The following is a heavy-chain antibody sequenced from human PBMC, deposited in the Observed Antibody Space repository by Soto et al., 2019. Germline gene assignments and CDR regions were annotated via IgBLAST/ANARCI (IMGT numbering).Heavy chain of an antibody. CDR1: GFTFSSNG. CDR2: ISYDGSSK. J-gene: IGHJ6*02. D-gene: IGHD4-17*01. Sequence: QVQLVESGGGVVQPGRSLRLSCAASGFTFSSNGMHWVRQAPGKGLEWVAVISYDGSSKYYQDSVKGRFTISRDNFKNTLNLQMNSQRPEDTAVYYCAKDLTWVKTTTYYYGMDVWGQGTTVTVSS. CDR3: AKDLTWVKTTTYYYGMDV. V-gene: IGHV3-30*18.